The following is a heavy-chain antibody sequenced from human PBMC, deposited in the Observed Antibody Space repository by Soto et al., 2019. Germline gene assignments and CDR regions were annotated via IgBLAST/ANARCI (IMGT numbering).Heavy chain of an antibody. Sequence: PSETLSLTCTVSGGSISSYYWSWIRQPPGKGLEWIGYIYYSGSTNYNPSLKSRVTISVDTSKNQFSQKLSSVTAADTAVYYCARSRFWSGYLHYGMDVWGQGTTVTVSS. D-gene: IGHD3-3*01. J-gene: IGHJ6*02. V-gene: IGHV4-59*01. CDR1: GGSISSYY. CDR3: ARSRFWSGYLHYGMDV. CDR2: IYYSGST.